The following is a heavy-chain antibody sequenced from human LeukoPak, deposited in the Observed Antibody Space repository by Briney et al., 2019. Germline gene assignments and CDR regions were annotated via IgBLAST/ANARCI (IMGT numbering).Heavy chain of an antibody. CDR2: LSSSSNYI. J-gene: IGHJ3*02. Sequence: GGSLRLSCAASGFTFSSYSMNWVRQTPGKGLEWVSSLSSSSNYIYYAESVKGRFTISRDNSKNSLFLQMNSLRVEDTAVYYCTRDLGSDDALDIWGQGTMVTVSS. CDR3: TRDLGSDDALDI. V-gene: IGHV3-21*01. CDR1: GFTFSSYS.